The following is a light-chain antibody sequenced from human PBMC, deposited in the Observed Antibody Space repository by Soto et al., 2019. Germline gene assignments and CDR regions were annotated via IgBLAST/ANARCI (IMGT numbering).Light chain of an antibody. CDR3: QQYGSSPRT. J-gene: IGKJ2*01. V-gene: IGKV3-20*01. CDR1: QSVSSSY. CDR2: GAS. Sequence: EIVLTQSPGTLSLSPGERATLSCRASQSVSSSYLAWYQQKPGQAPRLLIYGASSRATDIPDRFSGSGSGTDFTLTISRLEPEDFAVYYCQQYGSSPRTFGRGTKLEIK.